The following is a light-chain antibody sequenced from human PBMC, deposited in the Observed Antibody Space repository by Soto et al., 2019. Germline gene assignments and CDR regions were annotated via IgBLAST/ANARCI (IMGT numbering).Light chain of an antibody. V-gene: IGKV1-5*01. CDR2: DAS. CDR3: QQYNSYPWT. J-gene: IGKJ1*01. Sequence: DIQMPQSPSTLSASVGDRVTISCRASQTISSWLAWYQQKPGKAPKLLIYDASNLESGVPSRFSGSGSGTEFTLTISSLQTDDFATYYCQQYNSYPWTFGQGTKVEI. CDR1: QTISSW.